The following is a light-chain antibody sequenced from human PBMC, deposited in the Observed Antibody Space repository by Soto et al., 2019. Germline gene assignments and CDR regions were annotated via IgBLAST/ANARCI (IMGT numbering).Light chain of an antibody. CDR3: QQYNKWPQT. V-gene: IGKV3-15*01. CDR1: QSVSID. CDR2: GAS. J-gene: IGKJ1*01. Sequence: EIVMTQSAATVPVSPVERGTFSCRASQSVSIDLAWYQQKPGQAPRLLIYGASTRATDIPPSFTGSGSGTEFTLTISSLQSEDIAVYYCQQYNKWPQTFGQGTKVDIK.